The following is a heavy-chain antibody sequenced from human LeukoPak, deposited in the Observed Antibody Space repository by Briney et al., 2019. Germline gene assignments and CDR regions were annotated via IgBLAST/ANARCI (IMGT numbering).Heavy chain of an antibody. CDR2: IYYRGST. Sequence: SETLSLTCTVSGGSISSYYWNWIRQPPGKGLEWIGYIYYRGSTNYNPSLKSRVTISVDTSKNQFSLNLTSVTAADTAVYYCARGSTMRWELLVLGFDYWGQGTLVTVSS. D-gene: IGHD1-26*01. V-gene: IGHV4-59*01. CDR3: ARGSTMRWELLVLGFDY. J-gene: IGHJ4*02. CDR1: GGSISSYY.